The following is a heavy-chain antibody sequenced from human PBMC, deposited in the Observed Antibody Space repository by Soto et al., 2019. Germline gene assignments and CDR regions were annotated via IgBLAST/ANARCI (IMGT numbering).Heavy chain of an antibody. CDR2: IIPIFGTA. CDR3: ASYGYSYGRNWFDP. J-gene: IGHJ5*02. CDR1: GGTFSSYA. V-gene: IGHV1-69*13. D-gene: IGHD5-18*01. Sequence: ASVKVSCKASGGTFSSYAISWVRQAPGQGLEWMGGIIPIFGTANYAQKFQGRVTITADESTSTAYMELSSPRSEDTAVYYCASYGYSYGRNWFDPWGQGTLVTVSS.